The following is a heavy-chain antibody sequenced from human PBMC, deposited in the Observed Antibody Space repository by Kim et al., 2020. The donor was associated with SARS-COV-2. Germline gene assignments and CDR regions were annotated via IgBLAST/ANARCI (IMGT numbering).Heavy chain of an antibody. J-gene: IGHJ3*02. V-gene: IGHV3-30*04. CDR2: ISYDGSNK. CDR1: GFTFSSYA. D-gene: IGHD6-6*01. CDR3: ASGAHIAAPFDAFDI. Sequence: GGSLRLSCAASGFTFSSYAMHWVRQAPGKGLEWVAVISYDGSNKYYADSVKGRFTISRDNSKNTLYLQMNSLRAEDTAVYYCASGAHIAAPFDAFDIWGQGTMVTVSS.